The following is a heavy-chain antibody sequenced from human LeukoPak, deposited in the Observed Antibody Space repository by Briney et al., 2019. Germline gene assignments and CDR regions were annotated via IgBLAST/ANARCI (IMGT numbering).Heavy chain of an antibody. CDR1: GFTFSSYA. Sequence: GGSLRLSCAASGFTFSSYAMHWVRQAPGKGLEYVSAISSNGGSTYYANSVKGRFTISRDNSKHTLYLQMGSLRAEDMAVYYCARGGIAAAGGDYWGQGTLVTVSS. CDR2: ISSNGGST. CDR3: ARGGIAAAGGDY. V-gene: IGHV3-64*01. J-gene: IGHJ4*02. D-gene: IGHD6-13*01.